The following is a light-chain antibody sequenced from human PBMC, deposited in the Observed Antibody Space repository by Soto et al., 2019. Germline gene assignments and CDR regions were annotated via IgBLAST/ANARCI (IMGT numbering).Light chain of an antibody. J-gene: IGKJ4*01. Sequence: EIVLTQSPGTLSLSPGARATLSCRASQSVSSSFLAWYQQKPGQAPRLLIYGASIRATGIPYRFSGSASGTDFTLTISILEPEDVALYYFQQYGSSPLTFVGGTKVEIK. CDR3: QQYGSSPLT. CDR1: QSVSSSF. V-gene: IGKV3-20*01. CDR2: GAS.